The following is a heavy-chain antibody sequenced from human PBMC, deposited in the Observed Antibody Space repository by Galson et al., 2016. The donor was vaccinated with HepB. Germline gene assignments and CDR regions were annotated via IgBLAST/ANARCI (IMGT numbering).Heavy chain of an antibody. Sequence: TLSLTCNVSGDSISGDIYYWTWIRQRPGRGLEWIGYIYYTGSTFYNPSLRSRLTMSVDTSQNQFSLRLNSVTAADTAVYYCARGGKRGVVTFDCWGQGALVTVSS. CDR2: IYYTGST. CDR3: ARGGKRGVVTFDC. D-gene: IGHD2-21*02. J-gene: IGHJ4*02. V-gene: IGHV4-31*03. CDR1: GDSISGDIYY.